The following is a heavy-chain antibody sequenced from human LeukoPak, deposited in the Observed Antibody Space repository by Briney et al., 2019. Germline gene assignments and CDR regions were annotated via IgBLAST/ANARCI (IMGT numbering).Heavy chain of an antibody. Sequence: GGSLRLSCAASGFTFSSYAMHWVRQAPGKGLEWVAVISYDGSNKYYADSVKGRFTISRDNSKNTLYLQMNSLRAEETAVYYCARGEVFGVVIIPFDYWGQGTLVTVSP. D-gene: IGHD3-3*01. CDR1: GFTFSSYA. CDR3: ARGEVFGVVIIPFDY. J-gene: IGHJ4*02. CDR2: ISYDGSNK. V-gene: IGHV3-30*04.